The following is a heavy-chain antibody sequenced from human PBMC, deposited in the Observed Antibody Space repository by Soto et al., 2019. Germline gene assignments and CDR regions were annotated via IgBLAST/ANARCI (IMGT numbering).Heavy chain of an antibody. J-gene: IGHJ4*02. CDR3: ARDEVRGVIGGFDY. CDR1: GFTFSSYS. Sequence: EVQLVESGGGLVKPGGSLRLSCAASGFTFSSYSMNWVRQAPGKGLEWVSSISSSSSYIYYADSVKGRFTISRDNAKNSLYLQMNSLRAEDTAVYYCARDEVRGVIGGFDYWGQGTLVTVS. D-gene: IGHD3-10*01. CDR2: ISSSSSYI. V-gene: IGHV3-21*01.